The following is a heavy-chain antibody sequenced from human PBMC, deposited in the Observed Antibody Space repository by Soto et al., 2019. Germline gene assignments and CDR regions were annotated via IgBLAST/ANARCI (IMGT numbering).Heavy chain of an antibody. V-gene: IGHV1-3*01. D-gene: IGHD3-16*01. CDR2: INAGNGNT. Sequence: ASVKVSCKASGYTFTSYAMHWVRQAPGQRLEWMGWINAGNGNTKYSQKFQGRVTITRDTSASTAYMELSSLRSEDTAVYYCARNGQGYDYIWGSDNWFDPWGQGTLVTVSS. J-gene: IGHJ5*02. CDR1: GYTFTSYA. CDR3: ARNGQGYDYIWGSDNWFDP.